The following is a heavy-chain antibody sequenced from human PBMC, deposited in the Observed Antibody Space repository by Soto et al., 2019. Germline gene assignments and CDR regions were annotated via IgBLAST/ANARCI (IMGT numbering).Heavy chain of an antibody. CDR2: LYYSGST. D-gene: IGHD3-10*01. J-gene: IGHJ6*02. V-gene: IGHV4-61*01. CDR1: GGSVNSDSYY. CDR3: ARASREFSSSGGLDV. Sequence: QVQLQESGSGLVKPSETLSLTCTVSGGSVNSDSYYWSWIRQPPGKRLEWIGSLYYSGSTNYNPSLKSRVTISVDTAKNQFSLKLSSVTAADTAVYFCARASREFSSSGGLDVWGQGTTVTVSS.